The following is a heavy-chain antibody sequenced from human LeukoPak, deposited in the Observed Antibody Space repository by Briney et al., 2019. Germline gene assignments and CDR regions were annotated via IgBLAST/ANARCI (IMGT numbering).Heavy chain of an antibody. J-gene: IGHJ4*02. CDR3: ARARGSGGSGSYSFFDY. Sequence: PGGSLRLSCAASGFTFDDYGMSWVRQAPGKGLEWVSGINWNGGSTGYADSVKGRFTISRDNAKNSLYLQMNSLRAGDTALYYCARARGSGGSGSYSFFDYWGQGTLVTVSS. V-gene: IGHV3-20*04. D-gene: IGHD3-10*01. CDR2: INWNGGST. CDR1: GFTFDDYG.